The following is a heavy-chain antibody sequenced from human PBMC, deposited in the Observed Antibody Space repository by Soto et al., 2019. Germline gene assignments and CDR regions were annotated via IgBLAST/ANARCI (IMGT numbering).Heavy chain of an antibody. J-gene: IGHJ4*02. CDR3: ARGEWLATIKPYFAY. V-gene: IGHV4-59*01. Sequence: XETLSLTCTVSGVSMSSYYWSWIRQSPGNGLEWIGYIYYSGSTNYNLSLKSRVAISLDTSKNQFSLMLSSVTAADTAVYYCARGEWLATIKPYFAYWGQGTLVTVSS. CDR2: IYYSGST. D-gene: IGHD5-12*01. CDR1: GVSMSSYY.